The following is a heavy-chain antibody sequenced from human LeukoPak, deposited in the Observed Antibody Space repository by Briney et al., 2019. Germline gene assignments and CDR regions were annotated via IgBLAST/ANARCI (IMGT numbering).Heavy chain of an antibody. V-gene: IGHV3-30*03. D-gene: IGHD6-13*01. CDR1: GVTFSNYA. CDR2: ISYDGNDK. CDR3: ARSGDSSSWYSDYYYGMDV. Sequence: GGSLRLSCAASGVTFSNYAMHWVRQAPGKGLEWVALISYDGNDKVYGDSVKGRFTISRDNSKNTLYLQMNSLRAEDTAVYYCARSGDSSSWYSDYYYGMDVWGQGTTVTVSS. J-gene: IGHJ6*02.